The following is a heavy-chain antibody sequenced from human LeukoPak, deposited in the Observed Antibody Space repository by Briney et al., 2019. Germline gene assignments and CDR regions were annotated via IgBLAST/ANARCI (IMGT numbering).Heavy chain of an antibody. CDR1: RYSISSGYY. CDR3: ARGDDYDYFDY. D-gene: IGHD4/OR15-4a*01. J-gene: IGHJ4*02. V-gene: IGHV4-38-2*01. Sequence: SETLSLTCAVSRYSISSGYYWGWIRQPPGKGLEWIGNIYYSGSTYYNPSLKSRFTISVDTSKNHFSLKLSSVTAADTAVYYCARGDDYDYFDYWGQGTLVTVSS. CDR2: IYYSGST.